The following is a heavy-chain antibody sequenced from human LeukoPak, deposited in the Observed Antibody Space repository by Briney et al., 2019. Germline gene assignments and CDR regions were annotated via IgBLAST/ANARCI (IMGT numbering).Heavy chain of an antibody. CDR1: GYTFTGYY. J-gene: IGHJ4*02. CDR3: ARVRITMVRGVPSPFDY. CDR2: INPNSGGT. D-gene: IGHD3-10*01. Sequence: ASVTVSCKASGYTFTGYYMHWVRQAPGQGLEWMGWINPNSGGTNYAQTVQGRVTITRDTSISTAYMELSRMRSDDTAVYYCARVRITMVRGVPSPFDYWGQGTLVTVSS. V-gene: IGHV1-2*02.